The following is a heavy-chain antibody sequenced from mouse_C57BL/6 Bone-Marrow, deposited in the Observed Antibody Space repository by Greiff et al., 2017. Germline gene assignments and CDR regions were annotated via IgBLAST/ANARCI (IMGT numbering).Heavy chain of an antibody. V-gene: IGHV1-39*01. D-gene: IGHD1-1*02. CDR3: ARGGVLCPVYFDY. CDR2: INPNYGTT. CDR1: GYSFTDYN. J-gene: IGHJ2*01. Sequence: EVQLQESGPELVKPGASVKISCKASGYSFTDYNMNWVKQSNGKSLEWIGVINPNYGTTSYNQKFKGKATLTVDQSSSTAYMQLSSLTTEDSAIYYCARGGVLCPVYFDYWGQGTTLTVSS.